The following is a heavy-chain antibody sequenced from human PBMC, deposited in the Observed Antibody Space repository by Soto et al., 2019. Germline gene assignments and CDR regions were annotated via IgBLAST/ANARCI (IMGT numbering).Heavy chain of an antibody. CDR1: GGSFSGYY. D-gene: IGHD6-19*01. CDR3: ARGRQQWLVRGYYYYGMDV. J-gene: IGHJ6*02. Sequence: SETLSLTCAVYGGSFSGYYWSWIRQPPGKGLEWIGEINHSGSTNYNPSLKSRVTISVDTSKNQFSPKLSSVTAADTAVYYCARGRQQWLVRGYYYYGMDVWGQGTTVTVSS. V-gene: IGHV4-34*01. CDR2: INHSGST.